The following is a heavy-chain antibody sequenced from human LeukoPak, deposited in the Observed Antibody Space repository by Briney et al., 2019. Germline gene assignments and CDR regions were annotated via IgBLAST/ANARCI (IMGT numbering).Heavy chain of an antibody. CDR2: IIPIFGTA. Sequence: SVKVSCKASGGTFSSYAIIWVRQAPGQGLEWMGGIIPIFGTANYAQKFQGRVTITTDESTSTAYMELSSLRSEDTAVYYCATLVSHEEEVFGAFDIWGQGTMVAVSS. V-gene: IGHV1-69*05. CDR1: GGTFSSYA. D-gene: IGHD1-14*01. J-gene: IGHJ3*02. CDR3: ATLVSHEEEVFGAFDI.